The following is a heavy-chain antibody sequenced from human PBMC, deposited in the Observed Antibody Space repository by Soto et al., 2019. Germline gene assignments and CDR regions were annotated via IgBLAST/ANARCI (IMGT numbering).Heavy chain of an antibody. J-gene: IGHJ4*02. CDR3: ASGGYCSGGSGRYYFYY. CDR2: ISSSSSYI. D-gene: IGHD2-15*01. CDR1: GFTFSSYS. V-gene: IGHV3-21*01. Sequence: VQLVESGGGLVKPGGSLRLSCAASGFTFSSYSMNWVRQAPGKGLEWVSSISSSSSYIYYADSLKGRFTISRDNAKNSLYLQMNSLRAEDTAVYYCASGGYCSGGSGRYYFYYWGQGTLVTVSS.